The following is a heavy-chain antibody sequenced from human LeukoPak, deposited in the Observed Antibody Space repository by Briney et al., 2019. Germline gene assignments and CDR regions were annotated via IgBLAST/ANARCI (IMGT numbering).Heavy chain of an antibody. V-gene: IGHV3-23*01. CDR1: GFTFTSYA. Sequence: PGGSLRLSCAASGFTFTSYAMNWVRQAPGKGLEWVSTISGSGSSTYYVDSVKGRFTISRDNSRNTLYLQMNSLRAEDTAVYYCAKRLGSNDNAFDIWGQGTMATVSS. CDR3: AKRLGSNDNAFDI. J-gene: IGHJ3*02. CDR2: ISGSGSST. D-gene: IGHD3-9*01.